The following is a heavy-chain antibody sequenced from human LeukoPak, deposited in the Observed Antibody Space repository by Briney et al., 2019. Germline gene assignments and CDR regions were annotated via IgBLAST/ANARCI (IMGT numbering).Heavy chain of an antibody. CDR2: ISYDGSNK. V-gene: IGHV3-30*04. CDR3: ARYHSSGWYPFDY. Sequence: GGSLRLSCAASGFTFSSYAMHWVRQAPGKGLEWVAVISYDGSNKYYADSVKGRFTISRDNSKNTLYLQMNSLRAEDTAVYYCARYHSSGWYPFDYWGQGTLVTVSS. D-gene: IGHD6-19*01. J-gene: IGHJ4*02. CDR1: GFTFSSYA.